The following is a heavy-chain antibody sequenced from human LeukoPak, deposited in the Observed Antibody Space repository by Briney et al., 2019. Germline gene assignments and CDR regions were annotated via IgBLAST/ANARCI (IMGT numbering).Heavy chain of an antibody. CDR3: ARGDGYGYNWFDS. D-gene: IGHD5-24*01. V-gene: IGHV1-69*05. Sequence: SVKVSCKAFGGTFSSYAITWVRRAPGQGLEWMGRIIPIFDTANYAQNFQGRVTITTDESTSTAYMELSSLRSEDTAVYYCARGDGYGYNWFDSWGQGTLVTVSS. CDR2: IIPIFDTA. CDR1: GGTFSSYA. J-gene: IGHJ5*01.